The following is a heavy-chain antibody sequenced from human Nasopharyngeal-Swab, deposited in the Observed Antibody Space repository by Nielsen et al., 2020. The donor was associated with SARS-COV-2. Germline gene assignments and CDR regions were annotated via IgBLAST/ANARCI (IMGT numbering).Heavy chain of an antibody. J-gene: IGHJ4*02. V-gene: IGHV4-4*02. CDR2: IYHSGST. D-gene: IGHD6-13*01. Sequence: SETLSLTCAVSGGSISSSNWWSWVRQPPGKGLEWIGEIYHSGSTNYNPSLKSRVTISVDKSKNQFSLKLNSVTAADTAVYYCARRKFNYSNFEYYFDFWGQGTLVTVSS. CDR1: GGSISSSNW. CDR3: ARRKFNYSNFEYYFDF.